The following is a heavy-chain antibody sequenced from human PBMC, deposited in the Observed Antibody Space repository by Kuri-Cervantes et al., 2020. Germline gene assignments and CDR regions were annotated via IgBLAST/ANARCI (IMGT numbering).Heavy chain of an antibody. Sequence: ASVKVSCKASGYTFTSYDINWVRQATGQGLEWMGWMNPNSGNTGYAQKFQGRVTMTEDTSTDTAYMELRSLRSDDTAVYYCARGGRMVRGVISRVYYGMDVWGQGTTVTVSS. CDR3: ARGGRMVRGVISRVYYGMDV. CDR1: GYTFTSYD. J-gene: IGHJ6*02. CDR2: MNPNSGNT. D-gene: IGHD3-10*01. V-gene: IGHV1-8*01.